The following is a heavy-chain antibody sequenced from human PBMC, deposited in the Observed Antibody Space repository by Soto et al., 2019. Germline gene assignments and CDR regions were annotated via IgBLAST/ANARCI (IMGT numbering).Heavy chain of an antibody. D-gene: IGHD2-2*01. Sequence: ASVKVSCKASGYTFTGYYMHWVRQAPGQGLEWMGWINPNSGGTNYAQKFQGWVTMTRDTSISTAYMELSSLRSEDTAVYYCARDRVVVVPAASYGMDVWGQGTTVTVSS. CDR3: ARDRVVVVPAASYGMDV. CDR2: INPNSGGT. V-gene: IGHV1-2*04. CDR1: GYTFTGYY. J-gene: IGHJ6*02.